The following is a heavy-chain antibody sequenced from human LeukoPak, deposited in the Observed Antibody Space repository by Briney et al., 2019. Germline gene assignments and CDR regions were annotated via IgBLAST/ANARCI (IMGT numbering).Heavy chain of an antibody. V-gene: IGHV1-69*05. Sequence: SVKVSCKASGGTFSSYAISWVRQAPGQGLEWMGGIIPIFGTAKYAQKFQGRVTITTDESTSTAYMELSSLRSEDTAVYYCERAGSSYDAFDIWGQGTMVTVSS. D-gene: IGHD6-13*01. CDR1: GGTFSSYA. J-gene: IGHJ3*02. CDR2: IIPIFGTA. CDR3: ERAGSSYDAFDI.